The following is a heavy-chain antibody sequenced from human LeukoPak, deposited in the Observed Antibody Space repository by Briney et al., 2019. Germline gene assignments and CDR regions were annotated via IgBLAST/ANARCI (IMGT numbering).Heavy chain of an antibody. V-gene: IGHV3-33*01. CDR3: ARPSSSWYRPIDY. CDR2: ICYDGSKQ. CDR1: GFTFSSYG. D-gene: IGHD6-13*01. Sequence: GGSLRLSCAASGFTFSSYGMHWVRQAPGNGLEWVALICYDGSKQYYADSVKGRFTISRDNSKNTLHLQMNSLRADDTAVYYCARPSSSWYRPIDYWGQGALVTVSS. J-gene: IGHJ4*02.